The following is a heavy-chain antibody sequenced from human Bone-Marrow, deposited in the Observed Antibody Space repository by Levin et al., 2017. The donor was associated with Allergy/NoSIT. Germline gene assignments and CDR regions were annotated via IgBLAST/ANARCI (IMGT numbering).Heavy chain of an antibody. J-gene: IGHJ4*02. D-gene: IGHD6-13*01. Sequence: GGSLRLSCAASGFTFSSYWMSWVRQAPGKGLEWVANIKQDGSEKYYVDSVKGRFSISRDNAKNSLCLQMNSLRAEDTAVYYCAREGSWGPFDYWGQGTLVTVSS. CDR3: AREGSWGPFDY. V-gene: IGHV3-7*01. CDR1: GFTFSSYW. CDR2: IKQDGSEK.